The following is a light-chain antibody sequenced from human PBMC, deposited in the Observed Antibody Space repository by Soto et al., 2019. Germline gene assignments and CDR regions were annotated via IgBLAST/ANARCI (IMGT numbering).Light chain of an antibody. CDR1: QSVLHSPNNKNY. Sequence: DIVMTQSPDSLAVSLGERATINCKSSQSVLHSPNNKNYLAWYQHKPGQPPKMRIYWASSRESAVPDRFSGSSYATEFTITIRGLWSENVAVSNCQHFYTISWSFGQGTKLQIQ. CDR2: WAS. J-gene: IGKJ1*01. V-gene: IGKV4-1*01. CDR3: QHFYTISWS.